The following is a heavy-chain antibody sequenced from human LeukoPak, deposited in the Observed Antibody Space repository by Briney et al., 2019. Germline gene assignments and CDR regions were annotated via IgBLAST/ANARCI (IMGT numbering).Heavy chain of an antibody. D-gene: IGHD2-2*01. V-gene: IGHV3-21*01. J-gene: IGHJ6*03. CDR1: GFTFSSYS. CDR3: ARDDRYCSSTSCEYYYYYYMDV. Sequence: GGSLRLPCAASGFTFSSYSMNWVRQAPGKGLEWVSSISSSSSYIYYADSVKGRFTISRDNAKNSLYLQMNSLRAEDTAVYYCARDDRYCSSTSCEYYYYYYMDVWGKGTTVTVSS. CDR2: ISSSSSYI.